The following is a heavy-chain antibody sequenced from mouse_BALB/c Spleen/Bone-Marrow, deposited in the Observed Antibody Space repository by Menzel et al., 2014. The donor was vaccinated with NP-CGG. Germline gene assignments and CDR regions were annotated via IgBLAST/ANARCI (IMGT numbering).Heavy chain of an antibody. Sequence: LQQSGSELVRPGASVKLSRKASGYTFTSYWMHWVKQRHGQGLEWIGNIYPGSGSTNYDEKFKSKGTLTVDTSSSTAYMHLSSLTSEDSAVYYCTRGYYPYYYAMDYWGQGTSVTVSS. J-gene: IGHJ4*01. CDR3: TRGYYPYYYAMDY. CDR2: IYPGSGST. D-gene: IGHD2-3*01. CDR1: GYTFTSYW. V-gene: IGHV1S22*01.